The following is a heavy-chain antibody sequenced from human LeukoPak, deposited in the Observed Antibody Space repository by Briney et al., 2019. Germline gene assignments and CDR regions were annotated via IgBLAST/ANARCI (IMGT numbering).Heavy chain of an antibody. D-gene: IGHD1-26*01. J-gene: IGHJ4*02. CDR2: IIPIFGTA. CDR3: ASNFGGSYFTPPGADDY. V-gene: IGHV1-69*05. Sequence: ASVKVSCKASEGTFSSYAISWVRQAPGQGLEWMGGIIPIFGTANYAQKFQGRVTITTDESTSTAYMELSSLRSEDTAVYYCASNFGGSYFTPPGADDYWGQGTLVTVSS. CDR1: EGTFSSYA.